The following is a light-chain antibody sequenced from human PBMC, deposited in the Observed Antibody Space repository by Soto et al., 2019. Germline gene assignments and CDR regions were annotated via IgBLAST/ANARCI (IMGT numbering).Light chain of an antibody. CDR2: LAS. J-gene: IGKJ5*01. CDR3: MQPLDLPVT. CDR1: QILLHTNAYHY. V-gene: IGKV2-28*01. Sequence: DILMTHSPLSLSVTPVDPSSISCMSIQILLHTNAYHYLDWYLQKPGQSPQLLIYLASYRASGVPDRFSGSGSGTEFTLRISRVEAEDVGVYYCMQPLDLPVTFGQGTRLEIK.